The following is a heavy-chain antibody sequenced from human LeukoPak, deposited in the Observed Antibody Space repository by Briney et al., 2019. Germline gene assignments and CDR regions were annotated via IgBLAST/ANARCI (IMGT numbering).Heavy chain of an antibody. Sequence: GGSLRLSCAASGFAFSSYDMHWVRQATGKGLEWVSAIGTAGDTYYPGSVKGRFTISRENAKNSLYLQMNSLRAGDTAVYYCARGGVALWFGELSPWHAFDIWGQGTMVTVSS. CDR1: GFAFSSYD. J-gene: IGHJ3*02. V-gene: IGHV3-13*01. CDR2: IGTAGDT. D-gene: IGHD3-10*01. CDR3: ARGGVALWFGELSPWHAFDI.